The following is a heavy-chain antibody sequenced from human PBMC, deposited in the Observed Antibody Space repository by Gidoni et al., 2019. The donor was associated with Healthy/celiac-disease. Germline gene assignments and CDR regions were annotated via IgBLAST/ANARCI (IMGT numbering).Heavy chain of an antibody. D-gene: IGHD6-19*01. CDR2: IYYSGST. CDR3: ARHSPQEPVAGFFDY. J-gene: IGHJ4*02. V-gene: IGHV4-39*01. Sequence: QLQLQESGPGLVKPSETLSLTCTASGGSISSSSYYWGWIRQPPGKGLEWIGSIYYSGSTYYNPSLKSRVTISVDTSKNQFSLKLSSVTAADTAVYYCARHSPQEPVAGFFDYWGQGTLVTVSS. CDR1: GGSISSSSYY.